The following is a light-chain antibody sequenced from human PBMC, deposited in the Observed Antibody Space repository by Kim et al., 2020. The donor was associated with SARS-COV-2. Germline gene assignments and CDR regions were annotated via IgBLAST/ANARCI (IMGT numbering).Light chain of an antibody. CDR1: SSDVGGYNY. CDR2: DVS. Sequence: GQSITICCTGTSSDVGGYNYVSWYQQHPGKAPKLMIYDVSKRPSGVSNRFSGSKSGNTASLTISGLQAEDEADYYCSSYISSNTLVFGGGTQLTVL. J-gene: IGLJ3*02. V-gene: IGLV2-14*04. CDR3: SSYISSNTLV.